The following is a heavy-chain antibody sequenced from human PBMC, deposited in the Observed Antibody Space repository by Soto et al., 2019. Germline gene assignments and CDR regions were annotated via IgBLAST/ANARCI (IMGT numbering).Heavy chain of an antibody. CDR1: GGSISSGGYY. CDR2: IYYSGST. CDR3: ARNFSYSSGSYYYYGMDV. J-gene: IGHJ6*01. Sequence: TLSLTCTVPGGSISSGGYYWSVTRHHPLKGLEWIGYIYYSGSTYYNPSLKSRVTISVETSKNQFSLKLSSVTAAETAVYYCARNFSYSSGSYYYYGMDVWGQGTTVPVSS. V-gene: IGHV4-31*03. D-gene: IGHD6-19*01.